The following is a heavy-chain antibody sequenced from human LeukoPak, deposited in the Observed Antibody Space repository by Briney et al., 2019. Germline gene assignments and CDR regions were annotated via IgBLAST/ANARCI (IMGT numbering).Heavy chain of an antibody. CDR2: VKEDGSQK. CDR3: AREAY. V-gene: IGHV3-7*03. Sequence: GGSLRLSCAASGFTFSRCWMSWVRQAPGKGLEWVASVKEDGSQKNYADTVEGRFTISRDNAKKSLVLQMNSLGGEDTASYYCAREAYWGPGTLVNVSS. CDR1: GFTFSRCW. J-gene: IGHJ4*02.